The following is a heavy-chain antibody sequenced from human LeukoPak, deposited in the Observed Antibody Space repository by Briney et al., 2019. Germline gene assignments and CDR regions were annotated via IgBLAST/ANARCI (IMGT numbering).Heavy chain of an antibody. J-gene: IGHJ4*02. CDR3: ARIAVAGTEVGY. V-gene: IGHV4-34*01. D-gene: IGHD6-19*01. Sequence: SETLSLTCAVYGGSFSGYYWSWIRQPPGKGLEWIGEINHSGSTNYNPSLKSRVTISVDTSKNQFSLKLSSVTAADTAVYYCARIAVAGTEVGYWGQGTLVTVSS. CDR2: INHSGST. CDR1: GGSFSGYY.